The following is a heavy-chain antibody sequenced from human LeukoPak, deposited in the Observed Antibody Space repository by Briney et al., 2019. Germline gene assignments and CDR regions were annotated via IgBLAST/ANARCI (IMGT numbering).Heavy chain of an antibody. V-gene: IGHV5-51*01. D-gene: IGHD6-13*01. CDR1: GYSFSNYW. CDR3: ARRIAEAGFDS. CDR2: IYPADSDT. J-gene: IGHJ4*02. Sequence: GESLKISCKGSGYSFSNYWIGWVRQMPGKGLEWMGIIYPADSDTRYSPSFQGQVTISADKSISTAYLQWSSLKASDTAMYHCARRIAEAGFDSWGQGTLVTVSS.